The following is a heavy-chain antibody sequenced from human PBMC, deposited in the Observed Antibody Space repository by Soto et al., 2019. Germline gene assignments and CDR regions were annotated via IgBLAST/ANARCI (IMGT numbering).Heavy chain of an antibody. V-gene: IGHV4-34*01. CDR1: GGSFSGYY. J-gene: IGHJ4*02. CDR2: INHSGST. CDR3: ATLTGIVATIDY. D-gene: IGHD5-12*01. Sequence: SETLSLTCAVYGGSFSGYYLSWIRQPPGKGLEWIGEINHSGSTNYNPSLKSRVTISVDTSKNQFSLKLSSVTAADTAVYYCATLTGIVATIDYWGQGTLVTISS.